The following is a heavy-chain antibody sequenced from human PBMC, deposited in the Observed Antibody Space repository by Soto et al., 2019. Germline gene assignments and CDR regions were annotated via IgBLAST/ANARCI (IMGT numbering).Heavy chain of an antibody. D-gene: IGHD6-19*01. J-gene: IGHJ6*02. CDR2: ISVYNGNT. Sequence: QVQLVQSGAEVKTPGASVKVSCKASGYTFTKYAISWMRQAPGQGLEWIGWISVYNGNTKYAEHLQGRVTVTTDTSTTTVYMELRSLRSDDPAVYYCAREGAGLYYYYYGMDVWGQGTTVTVPS. CDR3: AREGAGLYYYYYGMDV. CDR1: GYTFTKYA. V-gene: IGHV1-18*01.